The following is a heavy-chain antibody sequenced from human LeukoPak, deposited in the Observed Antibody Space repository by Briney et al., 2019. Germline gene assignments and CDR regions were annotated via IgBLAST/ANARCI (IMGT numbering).Heavy chain of an antibody. D-gene: IGHD1-26*01. CDR3: AKAPYSGTYYRFDD. J-gene: IGHJ4*02. CDR1: GFAFINYG. Sequence: GGSLRLSCAASGFAFINYGIDWVRQPPGKGLEWVAFIRYDGSDKYYADSVKGRFFISKDNSKTTLYLQMNSLRGEDTAVYYCAKAPYSGTYYRFDDGGQGTLVTVSS. CDR2: IRYDGSDK. V-gene: IGHV3-30*02.